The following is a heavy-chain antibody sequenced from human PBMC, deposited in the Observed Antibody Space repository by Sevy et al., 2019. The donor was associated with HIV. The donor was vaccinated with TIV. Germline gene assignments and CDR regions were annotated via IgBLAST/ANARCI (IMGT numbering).Heavy chain of an antibody. D-gene: IGHD1-7*01. J-gene: IGHJ4*02. CDR2: IKQDAVQK. V-gene: IGHV3-7*01. CDR1: GFTFSRYW. CDR3: ARGDGNYYFHY. Sequence: GGSRRLSCAASGFTFSRYWMGWVRQAPGKGLEWVANIKQDAVQKYYVDSVKGRFTNSRVNSKNSLYLQMNSLRAEETAVYFCARGDGNYYFHYWGQGTLVTVSS.